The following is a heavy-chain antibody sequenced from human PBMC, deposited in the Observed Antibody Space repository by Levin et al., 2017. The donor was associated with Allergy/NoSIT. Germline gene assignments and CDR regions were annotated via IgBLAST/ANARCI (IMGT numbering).Heavy chain of an antibody. D-gene: IGHD3-3*01. J-gene: IGHJ4*02. V-gene: IGHV3-23*01. CDR1: GFTFSSYA. CDR3: AKDSSDRGYYDFWSGYNGYYFDF. CDR2: ISGSGGRT. Sequence: GGSLRLSCAASGFTFSSYAMSWVRQAPGKGLEWVSAISGSGGRTYYADSVKGRFIISRDNSKNTMYLQMNSLRAEDTAVYYCAKDSSDRGYYDFWSGYNGYYFDFWGQGTLVTVSS.